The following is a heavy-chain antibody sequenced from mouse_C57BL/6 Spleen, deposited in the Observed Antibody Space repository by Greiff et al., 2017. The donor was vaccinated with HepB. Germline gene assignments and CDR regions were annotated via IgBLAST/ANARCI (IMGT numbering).Heavy chain of an antibody. Sequence: VQLQQPGAELVKPGASVKLSCKASGYTFTSYWMHWVKQRPGQGLEWIGMIHPNSGSTNYNEKFKSKATLTVDKSSSTAYMQLSSLTSEDSAVYYCARSGWLLDLAMDYWGQGTSVTVSS. D-gene: IGHD2-3*01. CDR1: GYTFTSYW. CDR2: IHPNSGST. J-gene: IGHJ4*01. CDR3: ARSGWLLDLAMDY. V-gene: IGHV1-64*01.